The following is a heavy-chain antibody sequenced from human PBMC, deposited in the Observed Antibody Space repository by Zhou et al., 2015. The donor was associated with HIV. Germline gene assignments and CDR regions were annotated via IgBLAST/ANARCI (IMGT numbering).Heavy chain of an antibody. V-gene: IGHV1-18*01. D-gene: IGHD4-23*01. CDR1: GYTFTSYG. CDR3: ARGRWEIPDEY. J-gene: IGHJ4*02. CDR2: ISGYNDNT. Sequence: QVQLVQSGPELKKPGASVKVSCKASGYTFTSYGISWVRQAPGQGLEWMGWISGYNDNTNYAQKFRDRVTMTADTSTNTAYMELRSLRSDDTAVYYCARGRWEIPDEYWGQGTLVTVSP.